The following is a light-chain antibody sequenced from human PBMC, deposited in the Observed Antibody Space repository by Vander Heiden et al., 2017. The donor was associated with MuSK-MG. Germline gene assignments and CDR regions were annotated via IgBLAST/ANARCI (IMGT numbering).Light chain of an antibody. J-gene: IGKJ2*01. CDR3: QQEDSTPHT. V-gene: IGKV4-1*01. Sequence: DIVIPQSPDSLAVSLGERATINGKSSQSVLYSSNNKNYLAWYQQKPGQPPKLLIYWASTRESGVPDRFSGSGSGTDFTLTISSLQAEDVAVYYCQQEDSTPHTFGQGTKMEIK. CDR1: QSVLYSSNNKNY. CDR2: WAS.